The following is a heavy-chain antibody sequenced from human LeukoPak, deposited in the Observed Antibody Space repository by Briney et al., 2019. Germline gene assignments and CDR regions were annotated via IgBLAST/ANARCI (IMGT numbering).Heavy chain of an antibody. V-gene: IGHV1-2*05. CDR1: GYTFTGYY. CDR3: AREVGYRTSWYGRFDP. J-gene: IGHJ5*02. Sequence: ASVKVFCKASGYTFTGYYIHWVRQAPGQGLEWLGRISPNSGVPNYAQKFQGRVTMSSDTSANTVYMALSGLTSDDAGAYYCAREVGYRTSWYGRFDPWGQGTVVTVSS. D-gene: IGHD6-13*01. CDR2: ISPNSGVP.